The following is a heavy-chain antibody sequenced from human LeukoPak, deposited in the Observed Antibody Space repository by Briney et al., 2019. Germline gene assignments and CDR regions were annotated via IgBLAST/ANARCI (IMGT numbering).Heavy chain of an antibody. Sequence: ASVKVSCKASGYTFSSYYMHWVRQAPGQGLEWMGIINPSGDSTSYAQKFQGRVTMTRDTSTSTVYMELSSLRSDDTAVYYCARVLVPRGSDYWGQGTLVTVSS. CDR1: GYTFSSYY. J-gene: IGHJ4*02. V-gene: IGHV1-46*01. D-gene: IGHD6-6*01. CDR3: ARVLVPRGSDY. CDR2: INPSGDST.